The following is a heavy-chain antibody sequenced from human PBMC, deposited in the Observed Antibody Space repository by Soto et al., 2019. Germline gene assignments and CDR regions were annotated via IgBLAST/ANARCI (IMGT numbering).Heavy chain of an antibody. CDR2: INNDGSST. D-gene: IGHD2-2*01. V-gene: IGHV3-74*01. Sequence: EVQLVESGGTLVQPGGSLRLSCAASGFSFSTYYMHWVRQAPGMGLVWVARINNDGSSTNYADSVKGRFTISRDNAKNTVYLQLDSLRAEDTAVYYSARVEHCSSTDCYSIYDHWGQGTLLTVSS. J-gene: IGHJ4*02. CDR3: ARVEHCSSTDCYSIYDH. CDR1: GFSFSTYY.